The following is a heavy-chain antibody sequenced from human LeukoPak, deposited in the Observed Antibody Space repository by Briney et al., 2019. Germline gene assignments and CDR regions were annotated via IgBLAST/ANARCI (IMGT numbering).Heavy chain of an antibody. CDR2: INPSGGST. CDR1: GYTFTSYY. CDR3: ARDPYSYGRVGYYDSSGYLYYFDY. J-gene: IGHJ4*02. V-gene: IGHV1-46*01. D-gene: IGHD3-22*01. Sequence: ASVKVSCKASGYTFTSYYMHWVRQAPGQGLEWMGIINPSGGSTSYAQKFQGRVTMTRDTSTSTVYMELSSLRSEDTAMYYCARDPYSYGRVGYYDSSGYLYYFDYWGQGTLVTVSS.